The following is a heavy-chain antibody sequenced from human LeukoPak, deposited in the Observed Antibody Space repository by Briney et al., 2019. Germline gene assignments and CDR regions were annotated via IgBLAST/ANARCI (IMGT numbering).Heavy chain of an antibody. J-gene: IGHJ3*02. V-gene: IGHV3-53*01. CDR2: IYSDGST. D-gene: IGHD2-2*01. CDR3: ARDTNLRGAFDI. CDR1: GFTVSSNY. Sequence: GGSLRLSCAASGFTVSSNYMSWVRQAPGKGLEWVSVIYSDGSTYYADSVKGRFTISRDNSKNTLYLQMNSLRAEDTAVYYCARDTNLRGAFDIWGQGTMVTVSS.